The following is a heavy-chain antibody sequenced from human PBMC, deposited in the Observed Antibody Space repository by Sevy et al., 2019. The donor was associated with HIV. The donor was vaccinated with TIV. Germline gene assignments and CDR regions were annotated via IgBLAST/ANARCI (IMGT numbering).Heavy chain of an antibody. CDR3: AKIYEQHLASYYYGMDV. D-gene: IGHD6-13*01. Sequence: GGSLRLSCAASGFTFSNYAMTWVRQAPGKGLEAVSSISTSGGNTYYVDSVKGRFTISRDNSKNTLSLQMNRLRAEDTAVYYCAKIYEQHLASYYYGMDVWGQGTTVTVSS. CDR1: GFTFSNYA. V-gene: IGHV3-23*01. J-gene: IGHJ6*02. CDR2: ISTSGGNT.